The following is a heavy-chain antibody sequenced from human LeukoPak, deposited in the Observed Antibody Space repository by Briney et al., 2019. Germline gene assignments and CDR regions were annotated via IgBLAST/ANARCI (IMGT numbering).Heavy chain of an antibody. V-gene: IGHV3-13*01. CDR2: IGSAGDT. CDR1: GFTFSSYD. Sequence: GGSLRLSCVASGFTFSSYDMHWVRQAIAEGLEWVSAIGSAGDTYYAGSVKGRFTISRENAKNSLYLQMNSLRAEDTAVYYCARDLVQLWSKDYWGQGTLVTVSS. J-gene: IGHJ4*02. D-gene: IGHD5-18*01. CDR3: ARDLVQLWSKDY.